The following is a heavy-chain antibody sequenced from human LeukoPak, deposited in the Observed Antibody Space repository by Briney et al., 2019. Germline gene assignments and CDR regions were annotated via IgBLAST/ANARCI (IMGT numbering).Heavy chain of an antibody. CDR2: IYYSGST. V-gene: IGHV4-30-4*01. Sequence: SETLSLTCTVSGGSISSGDYYWNWIRQPPGKGLEWIGYIYYSGSTYYNPSLKSRVTISVDTSKNQFSLKLSSVTAADTAVYYCARALLSGYYIIDYWGQGTLVTVSS. CDR3: ARALLSGYYIIDY. J-gene: IGHJ4*02. D-gene: IGHD3-22*01. CDR1: GGSISSGDYY.